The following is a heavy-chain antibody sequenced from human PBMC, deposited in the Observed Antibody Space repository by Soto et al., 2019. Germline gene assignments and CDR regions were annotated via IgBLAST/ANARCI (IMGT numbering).Heavy chain of an antibody. J-gene: IGHJ1*01. Sequence: QVQLQESGPGLVKASQTLSLTCNVSGGSISSGGYYWTWIRQHPGKGLEWIGNIHHSGSTFYNPSRXSXXSISVDTSKNQFSLKLSSVTAAATAVYFCVRGVLSWGQGTLVTVSS. CDR1: GGSISSGGYY. D-gene: IGHD3-10*01. V-gene: IGHV4-31*03. CDR3: VRGVLS. CDR2: IHHSGST.